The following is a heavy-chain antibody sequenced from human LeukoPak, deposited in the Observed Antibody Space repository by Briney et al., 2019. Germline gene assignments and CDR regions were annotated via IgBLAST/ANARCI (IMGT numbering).Heavy chain of an antibody. Sequence: SETLSLTCTVSGGSISSGGYYWSWIRQHPGKGLEWIGYIYYSGSTYHNPSLKSRVTISVDTSKNQFSLKLSSVTAAVTAVYYCARVGCSSTSCYPTPDYWGQGTLVTVSS. V-gene: IGHV4-31*03. CDR2: IYYSGST. CDR1: GGSISSGGYY. J-gene: IGHJ4*02. CDR3: ARVGCSSTSCYPTPDY. D-gene: IGHD2-2*01.